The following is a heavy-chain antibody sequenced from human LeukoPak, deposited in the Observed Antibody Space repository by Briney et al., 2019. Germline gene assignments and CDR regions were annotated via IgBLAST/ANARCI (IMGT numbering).Heavy chain of an antibody. CDR3: ALRTGDY. D-gene: IGHD5-12*01. CDR1: GFPFSTYD. CDR2: ISSSGAYI. V-gene: IGHV3-21*01. Sequence: GGSLRLSCAASGFPFSTYDMNWVRQAPGKGLEWVSSISSSGAYIYYADSVKGRFTISRDNAKNLLYLQMNSLRAEDTAVYYCALRTGDYWGQETLVTVSS. J-gene: IGHJ4*02.